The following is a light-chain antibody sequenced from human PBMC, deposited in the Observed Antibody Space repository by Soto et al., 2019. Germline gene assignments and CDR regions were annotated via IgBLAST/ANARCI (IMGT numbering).Light chain of an antibody. Sequence: EIGLTQPPETLFLSPGERVTLSCRASQRMTNNFLAWFQQKPGLAPMLLIHGASTRASGVPDRLTGGGYGTDLVLTISRVEPEDFVVYYCQQYGRSPFTFGQGTKLQIK. CDR1: QRMTNNF. CDR3: QQYGRSPFT. V-gene: IGKV3-20*01. J-gene: IGKJ2*01. CDR2: GAS.